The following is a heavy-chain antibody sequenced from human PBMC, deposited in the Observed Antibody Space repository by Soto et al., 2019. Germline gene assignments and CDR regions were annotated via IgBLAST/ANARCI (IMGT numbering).Heavy chain of an antibody. Sequence: EVQLLKLGAGLVQPGGSLRLSCAASGFTFSSYAMSWVRQAPGKGLEWVSAISGSGGSTYYADSVKGRFTISRDNSKNTLYLQMNSLRSEDTAVYYCAKDFSGRYYWFDYWGQGTLVTVSS. V-gene: IGHV3-23*01. CDR3: AKDFSGRYYWFDY. CDR2: ISGSGGST. D-gene: IGHD1-26*01. J-gene: IGHJ4*02. CDR1: GFTFSSYA.